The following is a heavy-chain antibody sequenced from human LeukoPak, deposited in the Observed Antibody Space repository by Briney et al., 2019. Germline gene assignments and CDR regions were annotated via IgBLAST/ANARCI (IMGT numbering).Heavy chain of an antibody. V-gene: IGHV1-8*01. CDR1: GYTFTSYD. J-gene: IGHJ5*02. Sequence: ASVKVSCKASGYTFTSYDINWVRQATGQGLEWMGWMNPNSGNTGYAQKFQGRVTMTRNTSISTAYMELSSLRSEDTAVYYCARPLVPAAPGWFDPWGQGTLDTVSS. CDR2: MNPNSGNT. D-gene: IGHD2-2*01. CDR3: ARPLVPAAPGWFDP.